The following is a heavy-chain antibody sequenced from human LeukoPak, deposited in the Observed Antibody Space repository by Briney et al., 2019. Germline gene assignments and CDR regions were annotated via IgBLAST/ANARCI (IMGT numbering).Heavy chain of an antibody. CDR2: MNPNSGNT. V-gene: IGHV1-8*03. CDR1: GYTFTSYD. J-gene: IGHJ6*03. Sequence: ASVKVSCKASGYTFTSYDINWVRQATGQGLEWMGWMNPNSGNTGYAQKFQGRVTITRNTSISTVYMELSSLRSEDTAVYYCARASGVRGYYYMDVWGKGTTVTVSS. D-gene: IGHD3-10*01. CDR3: ARASGVRGYYYMDV.